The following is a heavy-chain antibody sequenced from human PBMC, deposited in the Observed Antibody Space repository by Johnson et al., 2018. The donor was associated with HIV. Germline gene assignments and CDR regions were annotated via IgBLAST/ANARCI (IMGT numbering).Heavy chain of an antibody. J-gene: IGHJ3*02. CDR1: FSNYY. CDR2: VNPNGDST. Sequence: FSNYYMNCVRQAPGNGLDLVGQVNPNGDSTYLIDSGKDRFKTSRDNAKNTLHLQMNSLKIEDTALYKCTRDLVSIFGVVRSTDGFDIWGQGTVVTVSS. D-gene: IGHD3-3*01. V-gene: IGHV3-25*05. CDR3: TRDLVSIFGVVRSTDGFDI.